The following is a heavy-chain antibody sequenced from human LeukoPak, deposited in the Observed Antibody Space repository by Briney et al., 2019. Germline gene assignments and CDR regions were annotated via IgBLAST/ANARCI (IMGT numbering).Heavy chain of an antibody. CDR1: GGSISSYY. Sequence: SETLSLTCTVSGGSISSYYWSWIRQPPGKGLEWIGYIYYSGSTYYNPSLKSRVTISVDTSKNQFSLKLSSVTAADTAVYYCARMMFRYSNRWFDPWGQGTLVTVSS. J-gene: IGHJ5*02. CDR3: ARMMFRYSNRWFDP. D-gene: IGHD4-11*01. CDR2: IYYSGST. V-gene: IGHV4-59*12.